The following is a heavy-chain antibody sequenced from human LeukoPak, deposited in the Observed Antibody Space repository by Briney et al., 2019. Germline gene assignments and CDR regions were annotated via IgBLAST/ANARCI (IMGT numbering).Heavy chain of an antibody. CDR2: TSSSDAGT. CDR1: GFTLSTYA. J-gene: IGHJ4*02. V-gene: IGHV3-23*01. D-gene: IGHD6-25*01. Sequence: PGGSLRLSCAASGFTLSTYAMSWVRQTPGKGLEWVAATSSSDAGTYHADSVRGRFTISRDNSKNTLYLQMNSLRAEDAAIYYCARDRRLASFDYGGQGTLVTVSS. CDR3: ARDRRLASFDY.